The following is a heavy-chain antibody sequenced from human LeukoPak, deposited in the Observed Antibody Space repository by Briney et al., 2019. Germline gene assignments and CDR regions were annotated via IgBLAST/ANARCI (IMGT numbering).Heavy chain of an antibody. D-gene: IGHD3-22*01. CDR1: GGSISSGSYY. CDR2: IYTSGST. J-gene: IGHJ4*02. CDR3: ARVTTGGYYNY. V-gene: IGHV4-61*02. Sequence: SETLSLTCTVSGGSISSGSYYWSWHRQPAGRGLEWIGRIYTSGSTNYNPSLKSRVTISLDTSENHFSLKLSSVTAADTAVYYCARVTTGGYYNYWGQGTLVTVSS.